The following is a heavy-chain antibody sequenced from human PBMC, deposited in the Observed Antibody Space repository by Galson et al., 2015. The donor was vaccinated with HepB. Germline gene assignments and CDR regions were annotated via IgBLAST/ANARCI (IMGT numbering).Heavy chain of an antibody. J-gene: IGHJ4*02. D-gene: IGHD3-22*01. CDR1: AFTFSNYP. CDR3: AREPNYDISSYYFDY. Sequence: SLRLSCAASAFTFSNYPMNWVRQAPGKGLEWVSYISSSSSTIYYADSVQGRFTITRDNATNSLYLQMNGLRAEDTAVCYCAREPNYDISSYYFDYWGQGTLVTVSS. CDR2: ISSSSSTI. V-gene: IGHV3-48*01.